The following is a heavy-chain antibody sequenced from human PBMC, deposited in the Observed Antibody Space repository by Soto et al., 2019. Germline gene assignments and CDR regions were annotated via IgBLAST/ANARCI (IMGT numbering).Heavy chain of an antibody. CDR2: ISAYNGNT. D-gene: IGHD3-10*01. CDR1: GYTFTSYG. V-gene: IGHV1-18*01. Sequence: QVQLVQSGAEVKKPGASVKVSCKASGYTFTSYGISWVRQAPGQGLEWMGWISAYNGNTNYAQKLQGRVTMTTDTSTSTAYMEQRSRKSDDTAVYYCARVYRITMVRGELSEYWGQGTLVTVSS. CDR3: ARVYRITMVRGELSEY. J-gene: IGHJ4*02.